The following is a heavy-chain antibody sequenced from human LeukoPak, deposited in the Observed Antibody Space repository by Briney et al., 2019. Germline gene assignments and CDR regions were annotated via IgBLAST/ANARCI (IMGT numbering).Heavy chain of an antibody. D-gene: IGHD6-19*01. CDR2: IYYSGST. J-gene: IGHJ5*02. V-gene: IGHV4-39*07. CDR1: GGSIGRSSYY. CDR3: ARVVVAVAGTSWFDP. Sequence: SETLSLTCIVSGGSIGRSSYYWGWIRQPPGKGLEWIGNIYYSGSTSYNPSLKSRVTISVDTSKDQFSLKLNSVTAADTAVYYCARVVVAVAGTSWFDPWGQGTLVTVSS.